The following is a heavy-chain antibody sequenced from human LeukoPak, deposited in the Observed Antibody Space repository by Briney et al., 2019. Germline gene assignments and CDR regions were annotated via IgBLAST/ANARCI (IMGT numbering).Heavy chain of an antibody. CDR2: INPSGGST. V-gene: IGHV1-46*01. CDR1: GYTLTSYY. D-gene: IGHD3-22*01. Sequence: GASVKVSCKASGYTLTSYYMHWVRQAPGQGLEWMGIINPSGGSTTYAQKFQGRVTMTRDTSTSTVYMELSSLRSEDTAVYHCAREGVIVLGAFDIWGQGTMVIVSS. CDR3: AREGVIVLGAFDI. J-gene: IGHJ3*02.